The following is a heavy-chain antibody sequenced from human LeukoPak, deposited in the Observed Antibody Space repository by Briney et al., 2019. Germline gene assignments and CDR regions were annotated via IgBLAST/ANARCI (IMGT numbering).Heavy chain of an antibody. V-gene: IGHV6-1*01. CDR2: TYYRSRWCN. CDR1: GDTVSKNIAT. Sequence: SQTLSLTCALSGDTVSKNIATWDRVRQTASRGLEWRGRTYYRSRWCNDYAISVKSRITIHPDTSMNQFSLQLNSVTPEDTAVYYCVRDSYDYYWALDFWGQGTPVTVSS. J-gene: IGHJ4*02. D-gene: IGHD3-22*01. CDR3: VRDSYDYYWALDF.